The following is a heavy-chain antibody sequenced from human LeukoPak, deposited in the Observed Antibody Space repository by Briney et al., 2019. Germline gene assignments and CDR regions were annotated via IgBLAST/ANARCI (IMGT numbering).Heavy chain of an antibody. CDR2: IRSKANSYAT. J-gene: IGHJ2*01. Sequence: GGSLRLSCAASGFTFSGSAMHWVRQASGKGLEWVGRIRSKANSYATAYAASVKGRFTISRDDSKNTAYLQMNSLKTEDTAVYYCTRLHYGSGLRPLYWYFDLWGRGTLVTVSS. D-gene: IGHD3-10*01. CDR3: TRLHYGSGLRPLYWYFDL. V-gene: IGHV3-73*01. CDR1: GFTFSGSA.